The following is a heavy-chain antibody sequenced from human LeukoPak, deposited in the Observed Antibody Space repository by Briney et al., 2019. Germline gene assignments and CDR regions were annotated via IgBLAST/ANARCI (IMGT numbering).Heavy chain of an antibody. J-gene: IGHJ4*02. V-gene: IGHV1-2*02. D-gene: IGHD5-24*01. CDR2: INPNSGGT. CDR3: ASAQAVGEMATIAAFWY. CDR1: GYTFTGYY. Sequence: ASVKVSCKASGYTFTGYYMHWVRQAPGQGLEWMGWINPNSGGTNYAQKFQGRVTMTRDTSISTAYMELSRLRSDDTAVYYCASAQAVGEMATIAAFWYWGQGTLVTVSS.